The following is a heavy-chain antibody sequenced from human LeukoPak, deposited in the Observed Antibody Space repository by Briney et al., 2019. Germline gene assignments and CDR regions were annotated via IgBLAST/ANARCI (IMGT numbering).Heavy chain of an antibody. CDR2: INPNSGGT. CDR1: GYTFTGYY. D-gene: IGHD6-6*01. Sequence: ASVKVSCKASGYTFTGYYMHWVRQAPGQGLEWMGWINPNSGGTNYAQKFQGRVTMTRDTSISTAYMELSRLRSDDTAVYYCARDLTYSSSADYFDYWGQGTLVTVSS. V-gene: IGHV1-2*02. CDR3: ARDLTYSSSADYFDY. J-gene: IGHJ4*02.